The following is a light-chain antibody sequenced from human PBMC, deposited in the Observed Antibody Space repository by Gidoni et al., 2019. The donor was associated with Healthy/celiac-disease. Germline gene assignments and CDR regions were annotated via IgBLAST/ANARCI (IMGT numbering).Light chain of an antibody. CDR2: AAS. CDR1: QGITSY. V-gene: IGKV1-8*01. J-gene: IGKJ3*01. Sequence: AIRIPQSPSSLSASTGDRVTITCRASQGITSYLTWDQQKPGKAPKLLIYAASTLQSGVPSRFSGSGSGTDFTLTISCLQSEDFATYYCQQYYSYPLTVGPGTKVDIK. CDR3: QQYYSYPLT.